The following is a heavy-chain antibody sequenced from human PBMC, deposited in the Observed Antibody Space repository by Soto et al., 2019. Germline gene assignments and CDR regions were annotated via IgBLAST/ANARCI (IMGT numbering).Heavy chain of an antibody. J-gene: IGHJ4*02. V-gene: IGHV4-31*03. Sequence: QVQLQESGPGLVKPSQTLSLTCTVSGGSISSGGFYWSWIRQHPGKGLEWIGYIYYSGNTYYNPSLKSRVNITGDTAKNQFSLKLSSVTAAGPGGYYWAGECSCFNCYSGDYWGQGTLVTVSS. CDR3: AGECSCFNCYSGDY. D-gene: IGHD2-15*01. CDR2: IYYSGNT. CDR1: GGSISSGGFY.